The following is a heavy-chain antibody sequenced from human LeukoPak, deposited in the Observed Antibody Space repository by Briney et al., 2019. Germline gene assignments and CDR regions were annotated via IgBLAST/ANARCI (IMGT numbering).Heavy chain of an antibody. J-gene: IGHJ4*02. CDR1: GGSISSYY. D-gene: IGHD3-10*02. CDR2: IYYSGST. V-gene: IGHV4-59*01. Sequence: PSETLSLTCTVSGGSISSYYWSWILQPPGKGLEWIGYIYYSGSTNYNPSLKSRVTISVDTSKNQFSLKLSSVTAADTAVYYCARDTHAMLFDYWGQGTLVTVSS. CDR3: ARDTHAMLFDY.